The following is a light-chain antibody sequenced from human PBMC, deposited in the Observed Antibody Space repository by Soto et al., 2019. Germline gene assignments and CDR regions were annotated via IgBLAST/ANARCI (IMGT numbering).Light chain of an antibody. V-gene: IGLV2-23*01. CDR2: EGS. J-gene: IGLJ1*01. Sequence: QSVLTQPASVSGSPGQSITISCTGTSSDVGSYNLVSWYQHHPGKAPKLMIYEGSKRPSWVSNRFSGSKSGNTASLTISGLQAEDEADYYCCSYAGSSTYDFGTGTKGTVL. CDR1: SSDVGSYNL. CDR3: CSYAGSSTYD.